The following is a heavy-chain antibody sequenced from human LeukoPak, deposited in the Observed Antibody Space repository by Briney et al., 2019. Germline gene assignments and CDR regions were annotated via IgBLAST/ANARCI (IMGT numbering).Heavy chain of an antibody. CDR3: ARGPSMPHEYYYDSSGFGFDP. Sequence: GGSLRLSCAASGFTFSSYAMHWVRQAPGKGLEYVSAISSNGGSTYYANSVKGRFTISRVNSKNTLYLQMGSLRAEDMAVYYCARGPSMPHEYYYDSSGFGFDPWGQGTLVTVSS. CDR1: GFTFSSYA. D-gene: IGHD3-22*01. J-gene: IGHJ5*02. V-gene: IGHV3-64*01. CDR2: ISSNGGST.